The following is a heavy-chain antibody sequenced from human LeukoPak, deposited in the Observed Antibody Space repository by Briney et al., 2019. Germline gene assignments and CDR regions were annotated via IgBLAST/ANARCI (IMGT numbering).Heavy chain of an antibody. D-gene: IGHD5-24*01. Sequence: SETLSLTCTVSGGSISSSSYYWGWIRQPPGKGLEWIGSIYYNGSTYYNPSLKSRVTISVDTSKNQFSLKLSSVTAADTAVYYCARDSPGEMATIPYYWGQGTLVTVSS. J-gene: IGHJ4*02. CDR2: IYYNGST. V-gene: IGHV4-39*07. CDR3: ARDSPGEMATIPYY. CDR1: GGSISSSSYY.